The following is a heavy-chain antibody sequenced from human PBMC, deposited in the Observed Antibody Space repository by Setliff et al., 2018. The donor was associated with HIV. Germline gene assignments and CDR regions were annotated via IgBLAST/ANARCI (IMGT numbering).Heavy chain of an antibody. CDR3: ARGSRSPLVNKFRVTPAFDY. CDR1: GGSFSGHY. J-gene: IGHJ4*01. Sequence: SETLSLTCAVYGGSFSGHYWRWIRQTPGKGLEWIGDISHSGSTNYNPSLKSRVTISVDTSKNQSSLRLTSVTAADTAVYFCARGSRSPLVNKFRVTPAFDYWGQGTLVTVSS. CDR2: ISHSGST. D-gene: IGHD2-21*02. V-gene: IGHV4-34*01.